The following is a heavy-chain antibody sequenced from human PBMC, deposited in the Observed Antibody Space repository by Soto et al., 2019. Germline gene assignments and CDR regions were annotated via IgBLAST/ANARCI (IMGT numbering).Heavy chain of an antibody. CDR2: IYYSGIT. CDR3: ARHDDDIVVVPAAKRYFDY. CDR1: GASISSGSYF. Sequence: SETLSLTCTVSGASISSGSYFWGWIRQPPGKGLEWIGSIYYSGITYYNPSLKSRATISVDTSKSQFSLKLTSVTAADTAVYYCARHDDDIVVVPAAKRYFDYWGQGTLATVSS. V-gene: IGHV4-39*01. J-gene: IGHJ4*02. D-gene: IGHD2-2*01.